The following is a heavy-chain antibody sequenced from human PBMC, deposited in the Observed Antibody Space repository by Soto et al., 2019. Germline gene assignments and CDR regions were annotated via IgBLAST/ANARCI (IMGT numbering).Heavy chain of an antibody. CDR2: ISGSGSST. D-gene: IGHD2-15*01. Sequence: EVQLLESGGGLVQPGGSLRLSCAASGFTFSSYAMSWVRQAPGKGLEWVSAISGSGSSTNYADSVKGPFTISRDSSKNSLYLQLNSLRAEATPVYYCAIRSPSWACDIWGQGTMVTVSS. CDR1: GFTFSSYA. CDR3: AIRSPSWACDI. J-gene: IGHJ3*02. V-gene: IGHV3-23*01.